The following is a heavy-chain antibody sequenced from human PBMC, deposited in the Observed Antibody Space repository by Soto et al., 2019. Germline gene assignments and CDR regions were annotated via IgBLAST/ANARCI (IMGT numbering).Heavy chain of an antibody. J-gene: IGHJ4*02. D-gene: IGHD2-21*01. V-gene: IGHV4-39*01. CDR3: VRHVGDRLWYFDY. CDR1: GDSIRSGSYH. Sequence: SETLSLTCTVSGDSIRSGSYHWAWIRQPPGNGLEWIASIYYSGTTYYNPSLKSRVTISVDTSRNQLSVKLGSVTAADTAAYFCVRHVGDRLWYFDYWGQGTQVTVSS. CDR2: IYYSGTT.